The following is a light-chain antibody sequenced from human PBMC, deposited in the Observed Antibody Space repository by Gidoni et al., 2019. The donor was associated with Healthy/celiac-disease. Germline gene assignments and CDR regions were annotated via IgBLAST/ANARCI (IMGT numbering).Light chain of an antibody. V-gene: IGLV2-14*03. CDR3: SSYTSSSTLGMV. CDR2: DVS. Sequence: QSALTQPASVSGSPGQSITISCTGTSSDVGGYNYVSWYQQHPGKAPKLMIYDVSNRPSGVSNRFSGSKSGNTASLNISGLQAEDEADYYCSSYTSSSTLGMVFGGGTKLTVL. CDR1: SSDVGGYNY. J-gene: IGLJ2*01.